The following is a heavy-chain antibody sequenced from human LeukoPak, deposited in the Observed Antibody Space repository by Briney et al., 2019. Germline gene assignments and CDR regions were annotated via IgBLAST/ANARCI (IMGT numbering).Heavy chain of an antibody. D-gene: IGHD3-22*01. Sequence: ASVKVSCKASGGTFSSYAISWVRQAPGQGLEWMGGIIPIFGTANYAQKFQGRVTITADESTSTAYMELSSLRSEDTAVYYCARPQSTYDSSGYYYDGFDYWGQGTLVTVSS. CDR1: GGTFSSYA. CDR3: ARPQSTYDSSGYYYDGFDY. V-gene: IGHV1-69*13. J-gene: IGHJ4*02. CDR2: IIPIFGTA.